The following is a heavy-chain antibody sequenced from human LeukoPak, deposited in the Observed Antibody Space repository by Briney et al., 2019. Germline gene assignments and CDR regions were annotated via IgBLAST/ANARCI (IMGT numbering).Heavy chain of an antibody. Sequence: GGSLRLSCAASGFTFSSYAMHWVRQAPGKGLEWVAVISYDGSNKYYADSVKGRFTISRDNSKNTLYLQMNSLRAEDTAVYYCARDRWRFGELLSPGGYWGQGTLVTVSS. CDR1: GFTFSSYA. CDR2: ISYDGSNK. D-gene: IGHD3-10*01. J-gene: IGHJ4*02. CDR3: ARDRWRFGELLSPGGY. V-gene: IGHV3-30-3*01.